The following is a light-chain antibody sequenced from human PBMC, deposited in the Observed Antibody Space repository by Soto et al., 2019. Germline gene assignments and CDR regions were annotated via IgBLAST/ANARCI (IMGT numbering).Light chain of an antibody. CDR3: QQYNSYPTST. J-gene: IGKJ1*01. CDR1: QSISSW. Sequence: DIQMTQSPSTPSASVGDRVTITCRASQSISSWLAWYQQKPGKTPKLLIYDASSLESGVPSRFGGSGSGTEFTLTISTLQPDDFATYYCQQYNSYPTSTFGQGTKVDIK. CDR2: DAS. V-gene: IGKV1-5*01.